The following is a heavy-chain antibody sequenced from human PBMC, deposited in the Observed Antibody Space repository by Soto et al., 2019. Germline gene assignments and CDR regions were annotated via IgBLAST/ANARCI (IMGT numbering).Heavy chain of an antibody. J-gene: IGHJ4*02. CDR2: ISSSSSTI. D-gene: IGHD3-22*01. CDR1: GFTFSSYS. Sequence: GGSLRLSCAASGFTFSSYSMNWVRQAPGKGLEWVSYISSSSSTIYYADSVKGRFTISRDNAKNSLYLQMNSLRDEDTAVYYCARGLYYYDSRGYWGYWGQGTLVTVYS. V-gene: IGHV3-48*02. CDR3: ARGLYYYDSRGYWGY.